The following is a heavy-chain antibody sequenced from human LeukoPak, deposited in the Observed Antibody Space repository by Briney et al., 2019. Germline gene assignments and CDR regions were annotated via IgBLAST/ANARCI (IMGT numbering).Heavy chain of an antibody. V-gene: IGHV3-11*01. D-gene: IGHD2-15*01. CDR3: ARDREYCSGGCYGMDV. J-gene: IGHJ6*02. Sequence: PGGSLRLSCAASGFTFSDYCMSWIRQAPGKGLEWVSYISSSGSTIYYADSVKGRFTISRDNAKNSLYLQMNSLRAEDTAVYYCARDREYCSGGCYGMDVWGQGTTVTVSS. CDR1: GFTFSDYC. CDR2: ISSSGSTI.